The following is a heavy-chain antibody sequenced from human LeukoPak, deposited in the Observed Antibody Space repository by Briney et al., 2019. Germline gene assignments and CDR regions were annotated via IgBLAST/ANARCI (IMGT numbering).Heavy chain of an antibody. J-gene: IGHJ3*02. V-gene: IGHV3-23*01. CDR3: AKGRPHRGWASSWAHRKTGAFDI. CDR1: GFTFSSYA. CDR2: ISGSCGST. D-gene: IGHD6-13*01. Sequence: GGSLRLSCAASGFTFSSYAMSWVRQAPGKGLEWVSAISGSCGSTYYADSVKGRFTISRDNSKNTLYLQMNSLRAEDTAVYYCAKGRPHRGWASSWAHRKTGAFDIWGQGTMVTVSS.